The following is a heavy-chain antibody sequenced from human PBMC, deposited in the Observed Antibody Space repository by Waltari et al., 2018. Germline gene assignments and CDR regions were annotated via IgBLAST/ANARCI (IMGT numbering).Heavy chain of an antibody. V-gene: IGHV4-61*02. CDR1: GGSISRGSDY. CDR2: IDPSGSA. D-gene: IGHD6-13*01. CDR3: ARGGAADGTGYDY. J-gene: IGHJ4*02. Sequence: QVQLQESGPGLVKPSQTLSLTCTVSGGSISRGSDYWSWSRQPAGKGLGCMWRIDPSGSAKYNPSLRSRVTNAKDTSENQLSLKLTTVTAADTAVYYCARGGAADGTGYDYWGQGTLVTVSS.